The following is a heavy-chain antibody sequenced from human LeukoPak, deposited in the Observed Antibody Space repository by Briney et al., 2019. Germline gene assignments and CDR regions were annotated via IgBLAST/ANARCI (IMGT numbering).Heavy chain of an antibody. D-gene: IGHD3-10*01. Sequence: SGGSLRLSCAASAFTFSRDWMHWVRQAPGKGLVWVSRISDDGSITTYADSVNGRFTISRDNAKNTVYLQMSSLRAEDTAVYFCARGGSFVLYWGQGTLVSVSS. V-gene: IGHV3-74*03. J-gene: IGHJ4*02. CDR3: ARGGSFVLY. CDR1: AFTFSRDW. CDR2: ISDDGSIT.